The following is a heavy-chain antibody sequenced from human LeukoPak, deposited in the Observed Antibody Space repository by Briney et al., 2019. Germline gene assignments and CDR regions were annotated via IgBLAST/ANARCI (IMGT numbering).Heavy chain of an antibody. D-gene: IGHD1-26*01. CDR3: AKDLSGSSTKHFDY. J-gene: IGHJ4*02. V-gene: IGHV3-30*02. CDR2: IWYGGSNK. CDR1: GFTFSSYG. Sequence: GGSLRLSCAASGFTFSSYGMHWVRQAPGKELEWVAVIWYGGSNKYYADSVKGRFTISRDNSKNTLYLQMNSLRAEDTAVYYCAKDLSGSSTKHFDYWGQGTLVTVSS.